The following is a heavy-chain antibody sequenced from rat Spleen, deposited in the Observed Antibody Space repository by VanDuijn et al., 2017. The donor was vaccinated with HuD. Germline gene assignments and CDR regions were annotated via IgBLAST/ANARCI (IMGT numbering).Heavy chain of an antibody. CDR3: TRENWVFDY. Sequence: EVQLVESGGGLVQPGRSLKLSCAASGFTFSNYGMAWVRQAPTKGLEWVATISYDGSSSYYRDSVKGRFTFSRDNAKSTLYLQMNSLRSEDTATYYCTRENWVFDYWGQGVMVTVSS. J-gene: IGHJ2*01. CDR2: ISYDGSSS. CDR1: GFTFSNYG. D-gene: IGHD5-1*01. V-gene: IGHV5-29*01.